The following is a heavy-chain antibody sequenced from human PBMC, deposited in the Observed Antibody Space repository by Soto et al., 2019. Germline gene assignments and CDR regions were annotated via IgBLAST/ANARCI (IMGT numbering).Heavy chain of an antibody. V-gene: IGHV6-1*01. CDR3: ARVSFDHFVHWFDP. D-gene: IGHD3-9*01. Sequence: SQTLSLTCAISGDSVSSKTAAWNWIRQSPTRGFVWLGRTYFRSKWYNDYAISVKSRITINPDTSKNQFSLLLNSVTPEDTAVYYCARVSFDHFVHWFDPWGQGTLVTVSS. J-gene: IGHJ5*02. CDR1: GDSVSSKTAA. CDR2: TYFRSKWYN.